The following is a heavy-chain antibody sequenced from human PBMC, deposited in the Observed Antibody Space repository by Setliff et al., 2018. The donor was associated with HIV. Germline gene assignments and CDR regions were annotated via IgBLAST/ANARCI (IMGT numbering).Heavy chain of an antibody. D-gene: IGHD6-19*01. CDR2: VRSKKDGGTI. V-gene: IGHV3-15*01. J-gene: IGHJ4*01. CDR1: GFFFTNAW. Sequence: PGWSLRLSCAARGFFFTNAWMSWVRQAPGRGPEWVGRVRSKKDGGTIDYAAPVKGRFTISRDDSKSTLFLQMNSLITDDTAVYYCATERIGVAGPGYFAYLGPGTLVTVSS. CDR3: ATERIGVAGPGYFAY.